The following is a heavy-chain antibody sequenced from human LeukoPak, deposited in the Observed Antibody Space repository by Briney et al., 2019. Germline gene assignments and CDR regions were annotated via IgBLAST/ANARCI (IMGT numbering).Heavy chain of an antibody. Sequence: GALRLSCAASGFTFSSYAMSWVRQAPGKGLEWVSAISGSGGSTYYADSVKGRFTISRDNSKNTLYLQMNSLRAEDTAVYYCAKSLGELSTPFDYWGQGTLVTVSS. J-gene: IGHJ4*02. CDR1: GFTFSSYA. D-gene: IGHD3-16*02. V-gene: IGHV3-23*01. CDR3: AKSLGELSTPFDY. CDR2: ISGSGGST.